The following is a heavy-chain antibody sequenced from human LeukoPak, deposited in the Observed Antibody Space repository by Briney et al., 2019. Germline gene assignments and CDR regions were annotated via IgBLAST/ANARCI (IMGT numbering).Heavy chain of an antibody. V-gene: IGHV3-23*01. J-gene: IGHJ4*02. D-gene: IGHD3-22*01. Sequence: GGSLRLSCAASGSTFSSYAMSWVRQAPGKGLEWVSGISGSGDNTYYADSVEGRFTISRDNSKNTLYVQVNSLGTEDTAAYYCAKGSYYDSSGSFYFDYWGQGTLVTVSS. CDR1: GSTFSSYA. CDR2: ISGSGDNT. CDR3: AKGSYYDSSGSFYFDY.